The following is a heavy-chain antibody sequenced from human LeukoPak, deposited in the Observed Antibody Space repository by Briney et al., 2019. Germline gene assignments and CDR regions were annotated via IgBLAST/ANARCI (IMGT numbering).Heavy chain of an antibody. Sequence: SETLSLTCAVYGGSFSGYYWSWIRQPPGKGLEWIGEINHSGSTNYNPSLKSRVIISVDTSKNQFSLKLSSVTAADTAVYYCARVSRSGLYFDYWGQGTLVTVSS. J-gene: IGHJ4*02. CDR2: INHSGST. CDR1: GGSFSGYY. CDR3: ARVSRSGLYFDY. V-gene: IGHV4-34*01. D-gene: IGHD3-3*01.